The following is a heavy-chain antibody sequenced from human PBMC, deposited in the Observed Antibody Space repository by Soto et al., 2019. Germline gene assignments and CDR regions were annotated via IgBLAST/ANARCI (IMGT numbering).Heavy chain of an antibody. Sequence: QVQLQESGPGLVKPSGTLSLTCAVSGDSISNSNWWSWVRQPPGKGLEWIGEIYHSGSSNYNPSLRGRGAMSVDKAQRQFSLQLTSMPAADTAVYYCAANLSPVYFDYWGQGTLVTVSS. V-gene: IGHV4-4*02. CDR3: AANLSPVYFDY. J-gene: IGHJ4*02. CDR2: IYHSGSS. CDR1: GDSISNSNW.